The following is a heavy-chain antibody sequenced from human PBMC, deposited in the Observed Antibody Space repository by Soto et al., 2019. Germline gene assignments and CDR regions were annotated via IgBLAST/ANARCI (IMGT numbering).Heavy chain of an antibody. Sequence: EVQLLESGGGLVQPGGSLRLSCAASGFTFSTYALSWVRQAPGKGLEWVSAISGSGGSTYSADSVKGRFTISRDNSKNALYMQMNSLRAEDTAVYYCAKLSSSWYSGYDYWGQGTLVTVSS. V-gene: IGHV3-23*01. CDR2: ISGSGGST. D-gene: IGHD6-13*01. CDR1: GFTFSTYA. CDR3: AKLSSSWYSGYDY. J-gene: IGHJ4*02.